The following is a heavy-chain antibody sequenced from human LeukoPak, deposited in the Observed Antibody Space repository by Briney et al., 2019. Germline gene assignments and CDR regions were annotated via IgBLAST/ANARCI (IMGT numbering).Heavy chain of an antibody. CDR2: GGSGGSK. CDR1: GFTFTSYG. D-gene: IGHD1-26*01. Sequence: GGSLRLSCAASGFTFTSYGMSWVRQAPGKGLEWVSYGGSGGSKYYANSVKGRFTISRDNSKNTLYLQMNSLRAEDTAVYYCAKLVAEEVVGSKSHDAFDIWGQGTMVTVSS. J-gene: IGHJ3*02. CDR3: AKLVAEEVVGSKSHDAFDI. V-gene: IGHV3-23*01.